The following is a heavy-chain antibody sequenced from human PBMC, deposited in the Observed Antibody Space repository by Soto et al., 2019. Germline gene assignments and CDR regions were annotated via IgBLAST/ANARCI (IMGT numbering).Heavy chain of an antibody. Sequence: GKGLEWIGYIYYSGSTNYNPSLKSRVTISVDTSKNQFSLKLSSVTAADTAVYYCARHISSGYYYYGMDVWGQGTTVTVSS. CDR3: ARHISSGYYYYGMDV. D-gene: IGHD6-25*01. CDR2: IYYSGST. V-gene: IGHV4-59*08. J-gene: IGHJ6*02.